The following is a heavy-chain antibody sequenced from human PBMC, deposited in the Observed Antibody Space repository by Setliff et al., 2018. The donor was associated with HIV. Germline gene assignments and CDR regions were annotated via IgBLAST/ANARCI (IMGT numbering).Heavy chain of an antibody. J-gene: IGHJ4*02. D-gene: IGHD5-12*01. CDR3: ARSPLYSGYERYYFDY. Sequence: SETLSLTCAVYGGSFSGYYWSWIRQPPGKGLEWIGTIHYTGNTYHNPSLKSRVTISVEASKNQISLKLTAVTAADTAVYYCARSPLYSGYERYYFDYWGQGTLVTVSS. CDR1: GGSFSGYY. V-gene: IGHV4-34*01. CDR2: IHYTGNT.